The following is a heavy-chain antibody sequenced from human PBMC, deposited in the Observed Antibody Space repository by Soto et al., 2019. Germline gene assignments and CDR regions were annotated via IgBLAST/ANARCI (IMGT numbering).Heavy chain of an antibody. J-gene: IGHJ3*02. CDR2: ISSSSSYI. CDR1: GFTFSSYS. Sequence: EVQLVESGGGLVKPGGSLRLSCAASGFTFSSYSMNWVRQAPGKGLEWVSSISSSSSYIYYADSVKGRFIISRDNAKNSLYLQMNSLRAEDTAVYYCARDRGDWNDGKPAGCAFDIWGQGTMVTVSS. CDR3: ARDRGDWNDGKPAGCAFDI. V-gene: IGHV3-21*01. D-gene: IGHD1-1*01.